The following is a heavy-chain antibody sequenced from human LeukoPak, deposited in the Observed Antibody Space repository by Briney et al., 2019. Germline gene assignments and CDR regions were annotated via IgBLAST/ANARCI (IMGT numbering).Heavy chain of an antibody. J-gene: IGHJ6*03. CDR2: ISSSSSYI. Sequence: GGSLRLSCAASGFTFSSYSMNWVRQAPGKGLEWVSSISSSSSYIYYADSVKGRFTISRDNAKNSLYLQMNSLRAEDTAVYYCARAPEITRYYYYYYMDVWGKGTTVTISS. D-gene: IGHD3-16*01. CDR1: GFTFSSYS. CDR3: ARAPEITRYYYYYYMDV. V-gene: IGHV3-21*01.